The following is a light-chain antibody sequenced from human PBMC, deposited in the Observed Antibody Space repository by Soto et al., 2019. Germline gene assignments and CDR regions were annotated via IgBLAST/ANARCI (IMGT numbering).Light chain of an antibody. J-gene: IGKJ1*01. Sequence: DIQMTQSPSTLSASVGDRVTITCRASQSIIRWLAWYQQKPGKAPKLLIYDASSLESGVPSRFSGSGSGTEFNLTISSLQPDDFATYYCQQYNSYPWTFGQGTKVEIK. CDR3: QQYNSYPWT. V-gene: IGKV1-5*01. CDR2: DAS. CDR1: QSIIRW.